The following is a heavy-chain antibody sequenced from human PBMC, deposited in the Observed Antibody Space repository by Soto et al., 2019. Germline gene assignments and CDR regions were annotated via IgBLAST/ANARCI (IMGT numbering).Heavy chain of an antibody. CDR3: ARATERESAHSDY. J-gene: IGHJ4*02. Sequence: PGGSLRLSCAASGFTFSSYSMNWVRQAPGKGLEWVSSISSSSSYIYYADSVKGRFTISRDNAKNSLYLQMNSLRAEDTAVYYCARATERESAHSDYWGQGTLVTVSS. V-gene: IGHV3-21*01. CDR1: GFTFSSYS. CDR2: ISSSSSYI.